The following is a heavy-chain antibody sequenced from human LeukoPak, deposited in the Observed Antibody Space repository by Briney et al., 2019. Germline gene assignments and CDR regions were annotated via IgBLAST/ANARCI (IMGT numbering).Heavy chain of an antibody. CDR1: GFTFSDYY. Sequence: PGGSLRLSCAASGFTFSDYYMSWIRQAPGKGLEWVSFISSSGGTIYYAESVKGRFTISRDNAENSLYLQMNSLRAEDTAVYYCARGEYGSGSYHIDYWGQGTLVTVSS. D-gene: IGHD3-10*01. CDR2: ISSSGGTI. V-gene: IGHV3-11*04. J-gene: IGHJ4*02. CDR3: ARGEYGSGSYHIDY.